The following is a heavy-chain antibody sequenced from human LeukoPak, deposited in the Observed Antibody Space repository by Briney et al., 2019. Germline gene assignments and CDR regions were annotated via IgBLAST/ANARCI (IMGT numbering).Heavy chain of an antibody. D-gene: IGHD3-3*01. J-gene: IGHJ3*02. V-gene: IGHV4-4*07. CDR2: IYTSGST. Sequence: SETLSLTCTVSGGSISSYYWSWIRQPAGKGLEWIGRIYTSGSTNYNPSLKSRVTISVDTSKNQFSLKLSSVTAADTAVYYCARHWQRLWSGLLHPPDAFDIWGQGTMITVSS. CDR3: ARHWQRLWSGLLHPPDAFDI. CDR1: GGSISSYY.